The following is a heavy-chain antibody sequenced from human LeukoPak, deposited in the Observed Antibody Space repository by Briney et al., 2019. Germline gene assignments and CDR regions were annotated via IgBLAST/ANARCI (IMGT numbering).Heavy chain of an antibody. J-gene: IGHJ5*02. V-gene: IGHV3-49*03. CDR1: GFTFGDYA. CDR2: IRSKAYGGTT. CDR3: TRVYSNTWYRVRGWFDP. Sequence: PGGSLRLSCTASGFTFGDYAMSWFRQAPGNGLEWVGFIRSKAYGGTTEYAASMKGRFTISRDDSKSIAYLQMNSLKTEDTAVYYCTRVYSNTWYRVRGWFDPWGQGTLVTVSS. D-gene: IGHD6-13*01.